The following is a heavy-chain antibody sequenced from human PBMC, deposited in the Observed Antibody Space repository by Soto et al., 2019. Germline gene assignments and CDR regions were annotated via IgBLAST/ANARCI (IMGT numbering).Heavy chain of an antibody. Sequence: EVQLVESGGGLVEPGGSLRLSCAASGIPFSSTYMNWVRQAPGKGLEWVGRIKSKTVGETTDYSAPVKGRLALSRDDSKNTVSLQMNSLKSEDTAIYYCTTDNCRSSTCYLNFWGQGALVTVSS. CDR2: IKSKTVGETT. V-gene: IGHV3-15*07. CDR3: TTDNCRSSTCYLNF. D-gene: IGHD2-2*01. CDR1: GIPFSSTY. J-gene: IGHJ4*02.